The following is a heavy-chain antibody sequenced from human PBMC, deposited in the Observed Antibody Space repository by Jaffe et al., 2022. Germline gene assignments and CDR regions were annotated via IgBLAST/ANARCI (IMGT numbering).Heavy chain of an antibody. CDR1: GFTFSSYE. D-gene: IGHD2-2*01. CDR3: ARGGCSSTSCWEEEAFDY. CDR2: ISSSGSTI. J-gene: IGHJ4*02. Sequence: EVQLVESGGGLVQPGGSLRLSCAASGFTFSSYEMNWVRQAPGKGLEWVSYISSSGSTIYYADSVKGRFTISRDNAKNSLYLQMNSLRAEDTAVYYCARGGCSSTSCWEEEAFDYWGQGTLVTVSS. V-gene: IGHV3-48*03.